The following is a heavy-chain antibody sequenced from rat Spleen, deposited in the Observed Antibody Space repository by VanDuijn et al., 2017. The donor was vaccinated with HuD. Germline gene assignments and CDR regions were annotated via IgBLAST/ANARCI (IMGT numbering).Heavy chain of an antibody. CDR1: GFPFSNYD. CDR2: ISSDGRRN. V-gene: IGHV5-22*01. CDR3: TRPPYNNHFDY. J-gene: IGHJ2*01. Sequence: EVQLVESGGGLVQPGRSLKLSCAASGFPFSNYDMAWVRQAPAKGLEWVASISSDGRRNYYRDSVKGRFTISRDNAKSTLYLQMNSLRSEDTATYYCTRPPYNNHFDYWGQGVMVTVSS. D-gene: IGHD1-10*01.